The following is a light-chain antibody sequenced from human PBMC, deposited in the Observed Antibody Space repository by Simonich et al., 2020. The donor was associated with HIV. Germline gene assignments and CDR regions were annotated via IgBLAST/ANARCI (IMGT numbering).Light chain of an antibody. CDR1: SSDVRNYDY. J-gene: IGLJ3*02. CDR3: SSYTSSSTRGV. V-gene: IGLV2-14*03. CDR2: DVS. Sequence: QSALTQSASVSGSPGQSITISCTGTSSDVRNYDYFSWYQQHPGKAPKLMIYDVSNRPSGVSNRFSGSKSDNTAFLTISGLQAEDEAYYYCSSYTSSSTRGVFGGGTKLTVL.